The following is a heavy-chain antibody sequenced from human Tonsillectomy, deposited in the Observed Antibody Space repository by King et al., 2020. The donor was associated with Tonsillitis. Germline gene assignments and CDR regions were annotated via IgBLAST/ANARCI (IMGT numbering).Heavy chain of an antibody. D-gene: IGHD6-19*01. CDR3: ARDEAYSSFDY. CDR2: IKPDGSEK. V-gene: IGHV3-7*04. CDR1: ELTFSIYW. Sequence: VQLVESGGGLVQPGGSLKLSCSASELTFSIYWMTWGRQAPGKGLQWVATIKPDGSEKYYADSVKGRFTVSRDNAENSLDLQMNSLRSEDTALYYCARDEAYSSFDYWGQGTLVTVSS. J-gene: IGHJ4*02.